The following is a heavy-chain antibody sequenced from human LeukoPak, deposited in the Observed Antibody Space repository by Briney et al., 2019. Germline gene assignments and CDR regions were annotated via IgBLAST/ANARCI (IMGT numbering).Heavy chain of an antibody. J-gene: IGHJ4*02. V-gene: IGHV1-2*04. CDR2: INPNGGGT. D-gene: IGHD6-13*01. Sequence: ASVKVSCKASGYTFTANYIHWVRQAPGQGLEWMGWINPNGGGTNYAQKFQGWVTMTRDTSISTLHMELSRLKSDDTAVYYCARGFGSSWFDYWGQGTLVTVSS. CDR1: GYTFTANY. CDR3: ARGFGSSWFDY.